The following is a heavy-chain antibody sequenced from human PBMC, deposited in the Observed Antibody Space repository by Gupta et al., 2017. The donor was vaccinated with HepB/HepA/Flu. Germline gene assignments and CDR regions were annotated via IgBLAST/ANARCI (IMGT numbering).Heavy chain of an antibody. CDR3: ARPPRGTYNYFDS. D-gene: IGHD1-26*01. J-gene: IGHJ4*02. CDR2: IYYSGTT. Sequence: QLQLQESGPGLVTPSETLSLTCTVSGGSISSNSYYWGWIRQPPGKGLEWIGNIYYSGTTYYNPSLKSRVTISVDTSKNQFSLKLTSVTAADTAVYYCARPPRGTYNYFDSWGQGTLVTVAS. CDR1: GGSISSNSYY. V-gene: IGHV4-39*01.